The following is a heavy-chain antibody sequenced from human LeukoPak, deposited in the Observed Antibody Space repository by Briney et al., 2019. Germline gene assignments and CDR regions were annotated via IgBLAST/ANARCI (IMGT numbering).Heavy chain of an antibody. V-gene: IGHV3-7*01. Sequence: HPGGSLRLSCAASGFTFSSYWMSWVRQAPGRGLEWVANIKQDGSEKYYVDSVKGRFTISRDNAKNSLYLQMNSLRAEDTAVYYCAREGGGWYIDYWGQGTLVTVSS. CDR1: GFTFSSYW. J-gene: IGHJ4*02. CDR3: AREGGGWYIDY. CDR2: IKQDGSEK. D-gene: IGHD6-19*01.